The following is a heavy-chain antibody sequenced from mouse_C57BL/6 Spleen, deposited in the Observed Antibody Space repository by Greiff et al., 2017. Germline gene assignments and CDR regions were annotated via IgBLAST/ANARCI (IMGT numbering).Heavy chain of an antibody. Sequence: EVQRVESGGGLVQPGESLKLSCESNEYEFPSHDMSWVRKTPEKRLELVAAINSDGGSTYYPETMERRFSISRDNTKKTLYLQMSSLRAEDTALYYCARHGGWDAMDYWGQGTSVTVSS. CDR2: INSDGGST. CDR3: ARHGGWDAMDY. J-gene: IGHJ4*01. V-gene: IGHV5-2*01. D-gene: IGHD2-3*01. CDR1: EYEFPSHD.